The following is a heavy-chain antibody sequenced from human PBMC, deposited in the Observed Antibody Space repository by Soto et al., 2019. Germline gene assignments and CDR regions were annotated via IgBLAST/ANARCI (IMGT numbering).Heavy chain of an antibody. V-gene: IGHV3-53*05. J-gene: IGHJ6*02. CDR1: GFTVSSNY. Sequence: TGGSLRLSCAASGFTVSSNYMSWVRQAPGKGLEWVSVIYSGGSTYYADSVKGRFTISRDNSKNTLYLQMNSLRAEDTAVYYCARDLGSSWETYYYYGMDVWGQGTTVTVSS. CDR3: ARDLGSSWETYYYYGMDV. D-gene: IGHD6-13*01. CDR2: IYSGGST.